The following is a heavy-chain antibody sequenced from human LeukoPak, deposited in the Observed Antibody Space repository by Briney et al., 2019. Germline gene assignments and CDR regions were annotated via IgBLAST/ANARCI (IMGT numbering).Heavy chain of an antibody. CDR1: GYTFTSYD. V-gene: IGHV1-2*02. D-gene: IGHD2-2*03. J-gene: IGHJ6*03. CDR2: INPNSGGT. Sequence: ASVKVSCKASGYTFTSYDINWVRQATGQGLEWMGWINPNSGGTNYAQKFQGRVTMTRDTSISTAYMELSRLRSDDTAVYYCARALDDYMDVWGKGTTVTVSS. CDR3: ARALDDYMDV.